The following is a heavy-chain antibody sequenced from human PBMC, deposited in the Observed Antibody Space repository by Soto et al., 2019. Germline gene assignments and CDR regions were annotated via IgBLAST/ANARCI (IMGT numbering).Heavy chain of an antibody. CDR2: INAGNGNT. D-gene: IGHD1-7*01. CDR3: ARSLELREFDY. CDR1: GYTFTSYA. Sequence: QVQLVQSGAEVKKPGASVKVSCKASGYTFTSYAMHWVRQAPGQRLEWMGWINAGNGNTKYSQKFQGRVTITRDTSANTAYMELSSLRSEDTAVYYCARSLELREFDYWGQGTLVTVSS. V-gene: IGHV1-3*01. J-gene: IGHJ4*02.